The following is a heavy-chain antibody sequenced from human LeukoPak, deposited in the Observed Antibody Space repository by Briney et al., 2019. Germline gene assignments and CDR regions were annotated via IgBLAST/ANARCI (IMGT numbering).Heavy chain of an antibody. CDR1: GGSISRGGYY. Sequence: SQTLSLTCTVSGGSISRGGYYWSWIRQHPGKGLEWIGYIYYSGNTYYNPSLKSRVIISVDTSKNQFSLKLSSVTAADTAMYYCARAFSSNFYYLDYWDQGTLVTVSS. J-gene: IGHJ4*02. D-gene: IGHD6-13*01. CDR2: IYYSGNT. V-gene: IGHV4-31*03. CDR3: ARAFSSNFYYLDY.